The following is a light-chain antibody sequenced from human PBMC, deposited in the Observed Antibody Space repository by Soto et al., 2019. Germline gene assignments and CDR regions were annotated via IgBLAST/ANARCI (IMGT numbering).Light chain of an antibody. J-gene: IGKJ2*01. CDR2: GVS. V-gene: IGKV3-15*01. CDR1: EGLGYF. Sequence: EIVLTHFPATLFVSPGEGVPLSCGAAEGLGYFLAWYQHKPAQSPRLLIYGVSTRVAGVPSRFSGGGSATDFTLTISSLQSEDFAVYYCQSYNDWPFAFGQGTKLEI. CDR3: QSYNDWPFA.